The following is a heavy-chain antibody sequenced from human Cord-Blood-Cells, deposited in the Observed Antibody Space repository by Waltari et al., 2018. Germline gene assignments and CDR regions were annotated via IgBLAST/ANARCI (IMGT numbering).Heavy chain of an antibody. V-gene: IGHV4-34*01. CDR3: ATRSPPYDILTGYNGVGDY. J-gene: IGHJ4*02. D-gene: IGHD3-9*01. CDR1: GGSFSGYY. Sequence: ETLSLTCAVYGGSFSGYYWSWIRQPPGKGLEWIGEINHSGSTNYNPSLKSRVTISVDTSKNQFSLKLSSVTAADTAVYYCATRSPPYDILTGYNGVGDYWGQGTLVTVSS. CDR2: INHSGST.